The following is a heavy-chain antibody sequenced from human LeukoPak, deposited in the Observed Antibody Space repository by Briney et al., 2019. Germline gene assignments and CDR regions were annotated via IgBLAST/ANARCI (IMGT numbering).Heavy chain of an antibody. Sequence: PGGSLRLSCAASGFTVSSNYMSWVRQAPGKGLEWVSVIYSGGSTYYADSVKGRFTISRDNSKNTLYLQMNSLRAEDTAVYYCARGSHGATFDYWGQGTLVTVSS. CDR3: ARGSHGATFDY. CDR2: IYSGGST. D-gene: IGHD4-17*01. J-gene: IGHJ4*02. CDR1: GFTVSSNY. V-gene: IGHV3-53*01.